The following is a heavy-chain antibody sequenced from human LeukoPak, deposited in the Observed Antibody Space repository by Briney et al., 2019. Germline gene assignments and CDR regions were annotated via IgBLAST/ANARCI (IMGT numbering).Heavy chain of an antibody. D-gene: IGHD6-19*01. V-gene: IGHV3-7*01. CDR3: ARDRGYSSFDY. Sequence: GSLRLSCTGSGFTFSRAWMSWVRQAPGKGLEWVANIKQDGSEKNYVNSVKGRFTISRDNAKNSTYLQMNSLRVEDTAVYYCARDRGYSSFDYWGQGTLVTVSS. CDR2: IKQDGSEK. CDR1: GFTFSRAW. J-gene: IGHJ4*02.